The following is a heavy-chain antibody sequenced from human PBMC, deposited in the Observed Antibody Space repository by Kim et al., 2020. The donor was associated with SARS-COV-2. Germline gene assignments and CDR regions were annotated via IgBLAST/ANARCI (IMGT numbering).Heavy chain of an antibody. D-gene: IGHD3-9*01. J-gene: IGHJ3*02. V-gene: IGHV3-30*04. Sequence: GGSLRLSCAASGFTFSSYAMHWVRQAPGKGLEWVAVISYDGSNKYYADSVKGRFTISRDNSKNTLYLQMNSLRAEDTAVYYCARGPYILTGYGVLGAFDIWGQGTMVTVSS. CDR2: ISYDGSNK. CDR1: GFTFSSYA. CDR3: ARGPYILTGYGVLGAFDI.